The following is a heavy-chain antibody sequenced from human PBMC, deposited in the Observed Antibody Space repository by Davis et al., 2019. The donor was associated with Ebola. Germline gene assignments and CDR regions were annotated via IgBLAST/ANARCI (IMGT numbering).Heavy chain of an antibody. J-gene: IGHJ2*01. CDR3: ARDLPGGDWYFDL. CDR1: EFTFSGYA. V-gene: IGHV3-30*04. D-gene: IGHD1-14*01. Sequence: GGSLRLSCAASEFTFSGYAMSWVRQAPGKGLEWVAVISYDGSNKYYADSVKGRFTISRDNSKNTLYLQMSSLRAEDTAVYYCARDLPGGDWYFDLWGRGTLVTVSS. CDR2: ISYDGSNK.